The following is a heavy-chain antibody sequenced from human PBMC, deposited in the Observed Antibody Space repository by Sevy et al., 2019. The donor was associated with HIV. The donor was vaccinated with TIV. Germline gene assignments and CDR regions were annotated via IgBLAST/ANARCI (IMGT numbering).Heavy chain of an antibody. CDR2: IHYNGSDK. D-gene: IGHD6-19*01. V-gene: IGHV3-30*02. CDR3: AKDYSTGWYGYYYGMDV. J-gene: IGHJ6*02. CDR1: GFIFSSFG. Sequence: GGCLRLSCAASGFIFSSFGMHWVRQAPGKGLEWVAFIHYNGSDKYYADAVKGRYTISRDNSKNTVYLQMSSLRAEDTAVYYCAKDYSTGWYGYYYGMDVRGQGTTVTVSS.